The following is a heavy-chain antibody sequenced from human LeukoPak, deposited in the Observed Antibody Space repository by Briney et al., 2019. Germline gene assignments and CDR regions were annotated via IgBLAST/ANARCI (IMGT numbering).Heavy chain of an antibody. D-gene: IGHD6-13*01. J-gene: IGHJ6*02. CDR3: ARRAGYSSSWYNYYGMDV. CDR2: MNPNSGNT. CDR1: GYTFTSYD. Sequence: GASVKVSCKASGYTFTSYDINWVRQATGQGLEWMGWMNPNSGNTGYAQRFQGRVTMTRNTSISTAYMELSSLRAEDTAVCYCARRAGYSSSWYNYYGMDVWGQGTTVTVSS. V-gene: IGHV1-8*01.